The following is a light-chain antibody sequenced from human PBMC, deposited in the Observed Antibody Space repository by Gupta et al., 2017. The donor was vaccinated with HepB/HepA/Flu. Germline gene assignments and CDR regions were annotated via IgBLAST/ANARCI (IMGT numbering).Light chain of an antibody. CDR2: GKN. Sequence: SSELTQGPAVSVALGQTVRITCQGDRLRSYSVSWYQQKPGQVPRLVISGKNNRPSGIPDRFSGSSSGNTASLTISGAQAEDEADYDCNSRDSSGNHYVFGSGTKVTVL. CDR3: NSRDSSGNHYV. CDR1: RLRSYS. V-gene: IGLV3-19*01. J-gene: IGLJ1*01.